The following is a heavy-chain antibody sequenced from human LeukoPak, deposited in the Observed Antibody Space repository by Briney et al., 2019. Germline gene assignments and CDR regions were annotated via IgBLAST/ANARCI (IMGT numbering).Heavy chain of an antibody. CDR1: GYSISSGYY. V-gene: IGHV4-38-2*01. CDR2: VYHSGST. Sequence: SETLSLTCAVSGYSISSGYYWGWIRQPPGKGLEWIGSVYHSGSTYYNPSLKSRVTISVDTSKNQFSLKLSSVTAADTAVYYCAIGGYCSSTSCYEGFDPWGQGTLVTVSS. CDR3: AIGGYCSSTSCYEGFDP. D-gene: IGHD2-2*01. J-gene: IGHJ5*02.